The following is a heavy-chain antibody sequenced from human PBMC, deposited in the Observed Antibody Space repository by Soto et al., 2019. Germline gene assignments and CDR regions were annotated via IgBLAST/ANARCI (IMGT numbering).Heavy chain of an antibody. CDR2: IYPSGMP. CDR1: GCSISNAAYS. CDR3: ARERGGYGLFDS. Sequence: LSLTCTVSGCSISNAAYSWSWIRQPPGKGLEWIGYIYPSGMPFYNPSLRSRVTISIDRSNDQLSLNLKSVTAADTAVYYCARERGGYGLFDSWGQGTLVTVYS. D-gene: IGHD5-18*01. V-gene: IGHV4-30-2*01. J-gene: IGHJ4*02.